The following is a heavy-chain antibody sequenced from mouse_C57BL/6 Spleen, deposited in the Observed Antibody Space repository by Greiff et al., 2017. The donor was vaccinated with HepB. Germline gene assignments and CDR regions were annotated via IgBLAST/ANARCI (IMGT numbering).Heavy chain of an antibody. V-gene: IGHV1-85*01. CDR3: ARGDITTVVADWYFDV. CDR2: IYPRDGST. J-gene: IGHJ1*03. D-gene: IGHD1-1*01. CDR1: GYTFTSYD. Sequence: QVHVKQSGPELVKPGASVKLSCKASGYTFTSYDINWVKQRPGQGLEWIGWIYPRDGSTKYNEKFKGKATLTVDTSSSTAYMELHSLTSEDSAVYFCARGDITTVVADWYFDVWGTGTTVTVSS.